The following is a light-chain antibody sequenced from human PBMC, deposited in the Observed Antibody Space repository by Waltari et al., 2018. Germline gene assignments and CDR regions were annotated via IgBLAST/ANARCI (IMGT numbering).Light chain of an antibody. CDR3: QTWGTGTWV. V-gene: IGLV4-69*01. CDR2: VNSDGRH. CDR1: SGHNHNA. J-gene: IGLJ3*02. Sequence: QPVLTQPPSASASLGASVKLTCTLSSGHNHNAIAWHHQQPEKGPRFLMKVNSDGRHSKGDGIPDRFSGSSSGTEWYLIISSLQSEDEADYYCQTWGTGTWVFGGGTRLTVL.